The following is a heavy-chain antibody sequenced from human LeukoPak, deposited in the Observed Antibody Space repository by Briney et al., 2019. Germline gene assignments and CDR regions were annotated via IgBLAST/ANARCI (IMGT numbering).Heavy chain of an antibody. CDR3: ARETPPVGGSHDDYDY. V-gene: IGHV3-48*03. CDR2: ISSSGSTI. Sequence: GGSLRLSCAASGFTFSSYEMNWVRQAPGKRLEWVSYISSSGSTIYYADSVKGRFTISRDNAKNSLYLQMNSLRAEDTAVYYCARETPPVGGSHDDYDYWGQGTLVTVSS. J-gene: IGHJ4*02. D-gene: IGHD1-26*01. CDR1: GFTFSSYE.